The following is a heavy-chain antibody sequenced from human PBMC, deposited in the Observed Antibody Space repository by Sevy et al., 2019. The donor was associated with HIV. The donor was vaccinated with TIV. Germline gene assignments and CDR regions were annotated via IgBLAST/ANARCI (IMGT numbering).Heavy chain of an antibody. CDR1: GGTFSSYA. J-gene: IGHJ4*02. D-gene: IGHD2-15*01. V-gene: IGHV1-69*10. CDR2: IIPILGIA. Sequence: KISCKASGGTFSSYAISWVRQAPGQGLEWMGGIIPILGIANYAQKFQGRVTITADKSTSTAYMELSSLRSEDTAVYYCAVRSPNFDYWGQGTLVTVSS. CDR3: AVRSPNFDY.